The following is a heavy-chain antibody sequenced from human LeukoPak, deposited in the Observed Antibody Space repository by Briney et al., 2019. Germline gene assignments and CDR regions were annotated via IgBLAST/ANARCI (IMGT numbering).Heavy chain of an antibody. Sequence: SVKVSCKASGGTFSSYAISWVRQAPGQGLEWMGGIIPIFGTANYAQKFQGRVTITTDESTSTAYMELSSLRSEDTAVYYCARGGIAVAGLDRGSWFGPWGQGTLVTVSS. J-gene: IGHJ5*02. CDR2: IIPIFGTA. D-gene: IGHD6-19*01. CDR1: GGTFSSYA. CDR3: ARGGIAVAGLDRGSWFGP. V-gene: IGHV1-69*05.